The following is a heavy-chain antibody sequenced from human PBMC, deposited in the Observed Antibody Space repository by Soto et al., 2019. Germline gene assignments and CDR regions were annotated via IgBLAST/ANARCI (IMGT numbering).Heavy chain of an antibody. D-gene: IGHD6-13*01. V-gene: IGHV1-69*06. J-gene: IGHJ4*02. CDR3: ARVGSSWYFDY. Sequence: SVKVSCKASGGTFSSSAISWVRQAPGQGLEWMGGIIPIFGTANYAQKFQGRVTITADKSTSTAYMELSSLRSEDTAVYYCARVGSSWYFDYWGQGTLVTVSS. CDR2: IIPIFGTA. CDR1: GGTFSSSA.